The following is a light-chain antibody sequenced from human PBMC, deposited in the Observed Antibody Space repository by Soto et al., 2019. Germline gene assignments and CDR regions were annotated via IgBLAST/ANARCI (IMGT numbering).Light chain of an antibody. V-gene: IGLV6-57*02. CDR1: GGSIATNY. CDR2: DDD. Sequence: NFMLTQPHSVSESPGKTVTISCTGSGGSIATNYVQWHQQRPGSAPTTVIYDDDKRPSGVPDRFSGSIDRSSNADALIIYGLTTEAEDDYYCQSHDSTNVVFGRGTKLTVL. CDR3: QSHDSTNVV. J-gene: IGLJ2*01.